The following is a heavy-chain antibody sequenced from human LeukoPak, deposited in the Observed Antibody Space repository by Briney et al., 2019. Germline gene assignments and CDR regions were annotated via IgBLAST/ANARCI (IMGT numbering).Heavy chain of an antibody. CDR2: TRSIIGQI. CDR1: GFSSGSIA. D-gene: IGHD3-3*01. V-gene: IGHV3-21*01. Sequence: PGRSLSPSCAVAGFSSGSIAIYWVRHAAGRGLGWVSSTRSIIGQIYYADAAKGRFTIARDNAKNSLYLQMNSLRAEDTAVYYCARGDYDFWSGYYYYYYYYMDVWGKGTTVTVSS. J-gene: IGHJ6*03. CDR3: ARGDYDFWSGYYYYYYYYMDV.